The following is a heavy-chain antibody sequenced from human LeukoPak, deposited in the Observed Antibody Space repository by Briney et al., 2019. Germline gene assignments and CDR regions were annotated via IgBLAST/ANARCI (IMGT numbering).Heavy chain of an antibody. V-gene: IGHV4-30-4*01. CDR1: GGSISSGDYY. CDR3: ARFDEWDNYYGMDV. D-gene: IGHD1-26*01. CDR2: IYYSGST. Sequence: SETLSLTCTVSGGSISSGDYYWSWIRQPPGKGLEWIGYIYYSGSTYYNPSLKSRVTISVDTSKNQFSLKLSSVTAADTAVYYCARFDEWDNYYGMDVWGQGTTVTVSS. J-gene: IGHJ6*02.